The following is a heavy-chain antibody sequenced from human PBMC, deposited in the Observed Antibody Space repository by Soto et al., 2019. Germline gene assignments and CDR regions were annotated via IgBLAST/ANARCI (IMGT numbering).Heavy chain of an antibody. CDR2: INPSGGST. D-gene: IGHD6-13*01. CDR3: ARDLGGAAAGSNWFDP. Sequence: QVQLVQSGAEVKKPGASVKVSCKASGYTFTSYYMHWVRQAPGQGLEWMGIINPSGGSTSSAQKFQRRVTMTRNTSTSTVYMELSSLRSEDTVVYYCARDLGGAAAGSNWFDPWGQGTLVTFSS. V-gene: IGHV1-46*01. CDR1: GYTFTSYY. J-gene: IGHJ5*02.